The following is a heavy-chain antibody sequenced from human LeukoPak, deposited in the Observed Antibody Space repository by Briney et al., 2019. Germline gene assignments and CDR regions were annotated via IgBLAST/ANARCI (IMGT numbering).Heavy chain of an antibody. J-gene: IGHJ5*02. D-gene: IGHD1-26*01. CDR1: GGTFSSYA. V-gene: IGHV1-69*13. Sequence: GAAVKVSWKASGGTFSSYAICWVRQAPGQGLEWRGGITPIFGTANYAQKFQGRVTITADESTSTAYMELSSLRSEDTAVYYCARWISGSYFWLDPWGQGTLVTVSS. CDR2: ITPIFGTA. CDR3: ARWISGSYFWLDP.